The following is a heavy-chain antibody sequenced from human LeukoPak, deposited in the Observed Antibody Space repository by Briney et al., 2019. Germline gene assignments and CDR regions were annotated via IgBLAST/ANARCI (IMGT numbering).Heavy chain of an antibody. CDR2: VYHSGST. J-gene: IGHJ4*02. CDR3: ARNDSSGYFDY. Sequence: PSETLSLTCTVSGGSISSGSYYWGWIRQPPGKGLEWIGSVYHSGSTHYSPSLKSRVTISVDTSKNQFSLKLSSVTAADTAVYYCARNDSSGYFDYWGQGTLVTVSS. CDR1: GGSISSGSYY. D-gene: IGHD3-22*01. V-gene: IGHV4-39*07.